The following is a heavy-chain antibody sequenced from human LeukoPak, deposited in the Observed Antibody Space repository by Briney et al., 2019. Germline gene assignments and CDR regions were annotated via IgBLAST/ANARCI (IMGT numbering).Heavy chain of an antibody. D-gene: IGHD5-12*01. J-gene: IGHJ5*02. CDR2: IYTSGST. CDR3: ARWGYSGYDLSLSWFVP. V-gene: IGHV4-61*02. Sequence: SETLSLTCIVSGGSISSGSYYWSWIRQPAGMGLEWIGRIYTSGSTNYNPSLKSRVTISVDTSKNQFSLKLGSVTAADTAVYYCARWGYSGYDLSLSWFVPWGQGTLVTVSS. CDR1: GGSISSGSYY.